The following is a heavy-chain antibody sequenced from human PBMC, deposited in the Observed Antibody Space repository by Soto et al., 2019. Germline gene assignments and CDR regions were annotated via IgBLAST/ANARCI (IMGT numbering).Heavy chain of an antibody. CDR1: GFTFSSYA. V-gene: IGHV3-23*01. CDR2: ISGSGGST. J-gene: IGHJ4*02. Sequence: GGSLRLSCAASGFTFSSYAMSWVRQAPGKGLEWVSAISGSGGSTYYADSGKGRFTISRDNSKNTLYLQMNSLRAEDTAVYYCAKVPALYGIADDYWGQGTLVTVSS. D-gene: IGHD6-13*01. CDR3: AKVPALYGIADDY.